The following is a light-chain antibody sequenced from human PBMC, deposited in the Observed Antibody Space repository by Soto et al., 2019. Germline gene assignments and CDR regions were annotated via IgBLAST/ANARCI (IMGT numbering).Light chain of an antibody. Sequence: QSALTQPPSASGSPGQSVTISCTGTSSDVGGYDYVSWYQQHPGKAPKLMIYEVTIRPSGVSDRFSGSKSAYTASLTISGLQAEDEADYYCNSQTTSGIRVFGTGTKLTVL. V-gene: IGLV2-8*01. CDR2: EVT. J-gene: IGLJ1*01. CDR3: NSQTTSGIRV. CDR1: SSDVGGYDY.